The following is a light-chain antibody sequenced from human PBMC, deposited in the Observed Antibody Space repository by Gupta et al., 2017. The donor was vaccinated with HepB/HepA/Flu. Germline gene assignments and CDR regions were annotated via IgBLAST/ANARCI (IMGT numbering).Light chain of an antibody. CDR2: KAS. J-gene: IGKJ4*01. CDR3: QQYNTYPLT. CDR1: QSIERW. V-gene: IGKV1-5*03. Sequence: DIQTTQSPSSLSASVGDRVTITCRASQSIERWLAWYQQKPGKAPKLLIYKASNLESGLPSRFSGSGYGTEFTLTISSLQPEDFATYYCQQYNTYPLTFGGGNKV.